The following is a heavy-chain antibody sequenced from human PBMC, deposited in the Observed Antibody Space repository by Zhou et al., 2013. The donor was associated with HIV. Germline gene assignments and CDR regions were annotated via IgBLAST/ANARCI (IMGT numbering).Heavy chain of an antibody. J-gene: IGHJ4*02. CDR3: ARVFFDRGDY. CDR2: ISGYNGKT. D-gene: IGHD3-9*01. V-gene: IGHV1-18*01. CDR1: GYTFNSYD. Sequence: QVQLVQSGAEVKKPGSSVKVSCKASGYTFNSYDFIWVRQAPGQGPEWMGWISGYNGKTKYPQKFQGRVTMTTDTSTSTAYMEVRSLRSDDTAVYYCARVFFDRGDYWGQGTLVTVSS.